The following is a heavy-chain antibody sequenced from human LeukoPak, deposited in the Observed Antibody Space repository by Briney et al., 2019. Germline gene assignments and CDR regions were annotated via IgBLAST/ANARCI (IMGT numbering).Heavy chain of an antibody. V-gene: IGHV4-39*07. CDR1: GGSISSSSYY. CDR2: IYYSGST. J-gene: IGHJ4*02. CDR3: ARWNSVGFGYGDYV. Sequence: SETLSLTCTVSGGSISSSSYYWGWIRQPPGKGLEWIGNIYYSGSTYYNPSLRSRVTISVDTSKNQFSLKLSSVTAADTAVYYCARWNSVGFGYGDYVWGQGTLVTVSS. D-gene: IGHD4-17*01.